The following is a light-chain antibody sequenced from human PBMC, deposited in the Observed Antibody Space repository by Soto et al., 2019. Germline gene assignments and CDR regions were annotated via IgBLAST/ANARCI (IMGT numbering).Light chain of an antibody. CDR1: SSDVGGYNY. CDR2: AVT. J-gene: IGLJ3*02. V-gene: IGLV2-11*01. CDR3: CSYAGSYTNWV. Sequence: QSALTQPPSASGSPGQSVTISCTGTSSDVGGYNYVSWYQQHPGKAPKLMIYAVTKRPSGVPDRFSGSRSGNTASLTISGLQAEDEADYYCCSYAGSYTNWVFGGGTKLTVL.